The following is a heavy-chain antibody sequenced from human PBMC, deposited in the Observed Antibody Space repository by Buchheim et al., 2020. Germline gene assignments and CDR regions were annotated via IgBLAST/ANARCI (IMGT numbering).Heavy chain of an antibody. Sequence: QVQLVQSGAEVKKPGASVKVSCKASGYTFTSYYMHWVRQAPGQGLEWMGIINPSGGSTSYAQKFQGRVTMTRDTSTSTVYMELSSLRSEDTAVYYCALRGYGSGSYRIGWGMDVWGQGTT. CDR2: INPSGGST. D-gene: IGHD3-10*01. CDR3: ALRGYGSGSYRIGWGMDV. CDR1: GYTFTSYY. J-gene: IGHJ6*02. V-gene: IGHV1-46*03.